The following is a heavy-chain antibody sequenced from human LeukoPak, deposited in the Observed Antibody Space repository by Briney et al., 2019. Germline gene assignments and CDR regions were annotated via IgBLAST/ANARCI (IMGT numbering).Heavy chain of an antibody. CDR1: GFTFSSYW. CDR2: INTDGSST. V-gene: IGHV3-74*01. Sequence: PGGSLRLSCAASGFTFSSYWMHWVRQAPGKGLVWVSRINTDGSSTSYADSVKGRFTISRDNAKNTLYLQMNSPRAEDTAVYYCARLYGSGSYYGGISPYRPWGQGTLVTVSS. J-gene: IGHJ4*02. D-gene: IGHD3-10*01. CDR3: ARLYGSGSYYGGISPYRP.